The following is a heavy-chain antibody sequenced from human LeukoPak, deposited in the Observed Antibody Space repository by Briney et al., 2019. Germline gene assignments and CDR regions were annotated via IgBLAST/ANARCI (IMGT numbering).Heavy chain of an antibody. Sequence: GGSLRLSCAASGFSFKDYYFSWIRQAPGKGLEWVSFINVNGAAMYYADSVKGRFTISRDNAKNSVYLEMNTLRAEDTAVYYCARGPRILAAGSYYFGYWGQGSLVTVSS. V-gene: IGHV3-11*01. D-gene: IGHD6-13*01. CDR2: INVNGAAM. CDR3: ARGPRILAAGSYYFGY. CDR1: GFSFKDYY. J-gene: IGHJ4*02.